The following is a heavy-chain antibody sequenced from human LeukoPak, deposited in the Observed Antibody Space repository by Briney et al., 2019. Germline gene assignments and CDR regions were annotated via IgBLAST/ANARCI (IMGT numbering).Heavy chain of an antibody. J-gene: IGHJ4*02. D-gene: IGHD1-26*01. CDR1: GFTLSNYW. Sequence: PGGSLRLSCAASGFTLSNYWMHWVRQAPGKGLVWVSRINTDGRSTTYAESVKGRFTISRDNSKNTLYLQMNSLRAEDTAVYYCAKPPEVGATVGYFDYWGQGTLVTVSS. CDR2: INTDGRST. V-gene: IGHV3-74*01. CDR3: AKPPEVGATVGYFDY.